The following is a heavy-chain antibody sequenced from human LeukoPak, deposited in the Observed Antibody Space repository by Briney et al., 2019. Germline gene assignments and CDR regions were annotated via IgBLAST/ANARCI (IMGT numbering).Heavy chain of an antibody. D-gene: IGHD2-15*01. Sequence: ASVKVSCKASGYTFTGYYMHWVRQAPGQGLEWMGWINPNSGGTNYAQKFQGRVTMTRDTSISTAYMELSRLRSDDTAVYYCASERCSGGSCYSQGNWFDPWGQGTLVTVSS. J-gene: IGHJ5*02. V-gene: IGHV1-2*02. CDR1: GYTFTGYY. CDR2: INPNSGGT. CDR3: ASERCSGGSCYSQGNWFDP.